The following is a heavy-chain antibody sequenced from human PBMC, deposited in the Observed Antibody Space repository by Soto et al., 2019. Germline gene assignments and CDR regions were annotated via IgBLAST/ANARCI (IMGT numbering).Heavy chain of an antibody. CDR3: ASNVGDYDSSGYGFSPDAFDI. Sequence: GASVKVSCKASGYTFTSYYMHWVRQAPGQGLEWVGIINPSGGSTSYAQKFQGRVTMTRDTSTSTVYMELSSLRSEDTAVYYCASNVGDYDSSGYGFSPDAFDIWGQGTMVTVSS. CDR1: GYTFTSYY. J-gene: IGHJ3*02. CDR2: INPSGGST. D-gene: IGHD3-22*01. V-gene: IGHV1-46*01.